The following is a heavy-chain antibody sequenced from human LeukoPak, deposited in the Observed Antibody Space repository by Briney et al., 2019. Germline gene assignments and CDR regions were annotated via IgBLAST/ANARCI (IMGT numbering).Heavy chain of an antibody. CDR1: EFTFSDYY. CDR3: ARDYGSGNYPDAFDI. J-gene: IGHJ3*02. V-gene: IGHV3-11*01. Sequence: PGGSLRLSCAASEFTFSDYYMSWIRQAPGKGLEWVSYVSCCGWDSYYSGSGKGRFTICRDKAKNPMDRQRNRLRAEDTAVYYCARDYGSGNYPDAFDIWGQATMVTVSS. CDR2: VSCCGWDS. D-gene: IGHD3-10*01.